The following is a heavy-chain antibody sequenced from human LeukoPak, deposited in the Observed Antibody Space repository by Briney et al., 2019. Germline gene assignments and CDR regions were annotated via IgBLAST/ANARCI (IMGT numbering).Heavy chain of an antibody. D-gene: IGHD6-19*01. CDR2: ISSSSSYI. CDR3: ARSGWYSDGMDV. Sequence: PGGSLRLSCAASGFTFSTYSMNWVRQARGKGREWVSSISSSSSYIYYADSVKGRFTISRDNAKNSLYLQMNSLRAEDTAVYYCARSGWYSDGMDVWGKGTPVTVSS. CDR1: GFTFSTYS. J-gene: IGHJ6*04. V-gene: IGHV3-21*01.